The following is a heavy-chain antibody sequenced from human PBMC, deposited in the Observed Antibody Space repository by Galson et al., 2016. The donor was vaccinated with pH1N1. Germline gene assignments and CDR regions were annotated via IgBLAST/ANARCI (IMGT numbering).Heavy chain of an antibody. Sequence: SLRLSCAASGFTFSSYAMSWVRQAPGKGLEWVSAISGRGESTYYSDSVKGHLTISRDNSKNTLYLQMNSLRTEDTAVYYWAKDLSSDYCDYGLDYWGQGTLVTVSA. CDR1: GFTFSSYA. D-gene: IGHD4-17*01. CDR2: ISGRGEST. V-gene: IGHV3-23*01. J-gene: IGHJ4*02. CDR3: AKDLSSDYCDYGLDY.